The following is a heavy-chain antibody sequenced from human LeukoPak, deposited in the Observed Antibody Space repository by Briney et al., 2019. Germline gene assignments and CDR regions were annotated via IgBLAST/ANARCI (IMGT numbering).Heavy chain of an antibody. J-gene: IGHJ4*02. D-gene: IGHD5-18*01. V-gene: IGHV4-39*01. CDR2: IYYSKNT. CDR3: VSPRGFSYGYFDY. Sequence: SETLSLTCTVSGGSISSSSAYWGWIRQPPGKGLEWIGSIYYSKNTYYNPSLKSRVTISADMSKNQFSLTLGSVSATDTAVYYCVSPRGFSYGYFDYWGQGTLVTVSS. CDR1: GGSISSSSAY.